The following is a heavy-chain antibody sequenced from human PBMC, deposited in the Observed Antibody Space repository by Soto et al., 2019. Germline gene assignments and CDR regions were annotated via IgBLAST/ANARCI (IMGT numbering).Heavy chain of an antibody. V-gene: IGHV3-23*01. CDR2: ISGSGGST. J-gene: IGHJ6*02. Sequence: GGYLRLSFAASGFAFNKYAMIWVRQAPGKGLGWVTHISGSGGSTYYADSVKGRFTISRDNSKNTLYLQMNSLRAEDTAVYYCARVLVYGDYAHPGYHYGMDVWGQGTTVTVSS. CDR3: ARVLVYGDYAHPGYHYGMDV. CDR1: GFAFNKYA. D-gene: IGHD4-17*01.